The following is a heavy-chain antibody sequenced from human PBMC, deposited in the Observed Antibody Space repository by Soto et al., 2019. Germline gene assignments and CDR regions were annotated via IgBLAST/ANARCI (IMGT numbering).Heavy chain of an antibody. CDR3: AREGTTVTTNLYYSYGMDV. V-gene: IGHV1-18*01. D-gene: IGHD4-17*01. CDR2: ISAYNGNT. J-gene: IGHJ6*02. Sequence: ASVKVSCKASGYNFTSYGISWVRQAPAQGLEWMGWISAYNGNTNYAQKLQGRVTMTTDTSTSTAYMELKRLRSDDTAVYYCAREGTTVTTNLYYSYGMDVWGQGTTVTVSS. CDR1: GYNFTSYG.